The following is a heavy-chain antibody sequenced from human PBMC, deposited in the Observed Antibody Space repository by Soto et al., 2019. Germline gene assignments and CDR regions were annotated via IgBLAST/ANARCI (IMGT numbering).Heavy chain of an antibody. CDR1: GFTFSSYA. CDR3: ARDWHGDATYYFDY. D-gene: IGHD4-17*01. V-gene: IGHV3-30-3*01. CDR2: ISYDGSNK. Sequence: ESGGGVVQPGRSLRLSCAASGFTFSSYAMHWVRQAPGKGLEWVAVISYDGSNKYYADSVKGRFTISRDNSKNTLYLQMNSLRAEDTAVYYCARDWHGDATYYFDYWGQGTLVTVSS. J-gene: IGHJ4*02.